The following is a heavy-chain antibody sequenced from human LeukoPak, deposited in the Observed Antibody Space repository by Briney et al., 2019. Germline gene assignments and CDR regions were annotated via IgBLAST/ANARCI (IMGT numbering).Heavy chain of an antibody. J-gene: IGHJ4*02. D-gene: IGHD3-10*01. CDR3: SRALSNTVRGVGDY. CDR1: GFTFSSYG. V-gene: IGHV3-74*01. Sequence: GGSLRLSCAASGFTFSSYGMNWVRQVPGKGLMWVSRMSSDGSSTNYADSVKGRFTISRDNAKNALYLQMNSLRVEDTAVYYCSRALSNTVRGVGDYWGQGTLVTVSS. CDR2: MSSDGSST.